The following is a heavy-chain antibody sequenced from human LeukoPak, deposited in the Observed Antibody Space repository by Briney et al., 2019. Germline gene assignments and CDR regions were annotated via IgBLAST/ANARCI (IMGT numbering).Heavy chain of an antibody. D-gene: IGHD6-13*01. CDR1: GGSISSYY. CDR2: IYYSGST. Sequence: SETLSLTCTVSGGSISSYYWSWIRQPPGKGLEWIGYIYYSGSTNYNPSLKSRVTISVDTSKNQFSLKLSSVTAADTAVYYCARDGIAAAPGGWFDPWGQGTLVTVSS. V-gene: IGHV4-59*01. J-gene: IGHJ5*02. CDR3: ARDGIAAAPGGWFDP.